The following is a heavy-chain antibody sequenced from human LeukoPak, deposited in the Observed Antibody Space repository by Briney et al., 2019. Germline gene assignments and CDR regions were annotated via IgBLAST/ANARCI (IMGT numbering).Heavy chain of an antibody. D-gene: IGHD1-26*01. CDR2: IYTSGST. J-gene: IGHJ4*02. Sequence: SETLSLTCTVSGDSLSNYYWSWIRQPAGKGLEWIGRIYTSGSTNYNPSLNSRITMSIDTSKNQFSLKLNSVTAADTAVYYCAKETIVAATSFYWGQGGLVTVSS. CDR1: GDSLSNYY. V-gene: IGHV4-4*07. CDR3: AKETIVAATSFY.